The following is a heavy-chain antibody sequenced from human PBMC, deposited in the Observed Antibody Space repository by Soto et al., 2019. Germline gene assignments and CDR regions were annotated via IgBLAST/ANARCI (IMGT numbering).Heavy chain of an antibody. Sequence: QVQLVESGGGVVQPGRSLRLSCAASGFTFSSYGMHWVRQAPGKGLEWVAVISYDGSNKYYADSVKGRFTISRDNSKNTLYLQMNSVRAEDTAVYYCAKDRRYCSGGGCYDGEGGYWGQGTLGTVSS. J-gene: IGHJ4*02. CDR2: ISYDGSNK. CDR3: AKDRRYCSGGGCYDGEGGY. D-gene: IGHD2-15*01. V-gene: IGHV3-30*18. CDR1: GFTFSSYG.